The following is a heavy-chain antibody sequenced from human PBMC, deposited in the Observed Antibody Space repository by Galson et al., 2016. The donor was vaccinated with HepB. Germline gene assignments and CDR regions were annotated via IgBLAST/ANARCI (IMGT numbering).Heavy chain of an antibody. J-gene: IGHJ5*02. CDR2: IWNDGKNK. CDR3: VRDTVTPGTNWFDP. CDR1: GFTFSNYG. V-gene: IGHV3-33*01. D-gene: IGHD4-11*01. Sequence: SLRLSCAASGFTFSNYGIHWVRQAPGKGLEWVAVIWNDGKNKQYADSVKGRFTISRDNSKNTLYLQMNSLRAEDTAVYYCVRDTVTPGTNWFDPWGQGTLVTVSS.